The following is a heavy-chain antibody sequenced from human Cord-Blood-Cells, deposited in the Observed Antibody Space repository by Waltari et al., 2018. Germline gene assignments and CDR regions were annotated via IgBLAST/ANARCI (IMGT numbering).Heavy chain of an antibody. V-gene: IGHV3-33*01. D-gene: IGHD4-17*01. J-gene: IGHJ4*02. CDR3: ARARITDYGDYYFDY. Sequence: QVQLVESGGGVVQPGRSLRLSCAASGFTFSSYGRHWVRQAPGKGLEWVAVIWYDGSNKYYADSVKGRFTISRDNSKNTLYLQMNSLRAEDTAVYYCARARITDYGDYYFDYWGQGTLVTVSS. CDR1: GFTFSSYG. CDR2: IWYDGSNK.